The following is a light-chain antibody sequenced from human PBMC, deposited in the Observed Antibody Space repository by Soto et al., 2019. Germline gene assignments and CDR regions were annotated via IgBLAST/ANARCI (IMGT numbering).Light chain of an antibody. CDR3: QQYGSSLTWT. V-gene: IGKV3-20*01. CDR1: QSVIGSY. Sequence: EIVLTQSPGTLSLSPGERATLSCRASQSVIGSYLAWYQQKPGQAPRLLIYGASSRATGISDRFSGSGSGTDFTLTSSRLEPEDVAVYYCQQYGSSLTWTFGQGTKVEIK. J-gene: IGKJ1*01. CDR2: GAS.